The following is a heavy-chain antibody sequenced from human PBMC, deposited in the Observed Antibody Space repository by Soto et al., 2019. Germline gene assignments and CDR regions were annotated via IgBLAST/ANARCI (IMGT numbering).Heavy chain of an antibody. CDR2: IYWDDDK. Sequence: QITLKESGPTVVRPTQTLTLTCSFSGFSLHTTGVGVGWVRQPPGKALEWLALIYWDDDKRYNPSLETRLTIIKDTSKDHVVLTLTDIDPVDTATYFCARTGQYDLLTFDYWGQGTQVTVSS. V-gene: IGHV2-5*02. J-gene: IGHJ4*02. CDR3: ARTGQYDLLTFDY. CDR1: GFSLHTTGVG. D-gene: IGHD3-3*01.